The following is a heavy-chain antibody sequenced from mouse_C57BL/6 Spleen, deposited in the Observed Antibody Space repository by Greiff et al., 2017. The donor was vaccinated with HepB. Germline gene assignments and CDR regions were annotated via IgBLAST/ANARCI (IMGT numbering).Heavy chain of an antibody. V-gene: IGHV1-42*01. Sequence: LVESGPELVKPGASVKISCKASGYSFTGYYMNWVKQSPEKSLEWIGEINPSTGGTTYNQKFKAKATLTVDKSSSTAYMQLKSLTSEDSAVYYCALGFAYWGQGTLVTVSA. CDR2: INPSTGGT. CDR3: ALGFAY. J-gene: IGHJ3*01. CDR1: GYSFTGYY.